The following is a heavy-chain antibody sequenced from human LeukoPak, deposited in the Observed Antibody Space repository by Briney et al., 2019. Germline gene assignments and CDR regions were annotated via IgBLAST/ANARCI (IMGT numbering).Heavy chain of an antibody. CDR2: IWYDGSNK. V-gene: IGHV3-33*01. CDR3: ARGGAVAGLDY. CDR1: GFTFSSYG. J-gene: IGHJ4*02. Sequence: GGSLRLSCAASGFTFSSYGMHWVRQAPGKGLEWVAVIWYDGSNKYYADSVKGRFTISRDNSKNTLYLQMNSLRAEDTAVYYCARGGAVAGLDYWGQGTLVTVSS. D-gene: IGHD6-19*01.